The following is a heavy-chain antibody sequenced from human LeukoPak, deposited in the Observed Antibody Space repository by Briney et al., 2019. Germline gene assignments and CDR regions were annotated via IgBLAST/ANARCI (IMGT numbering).Heavy chain of an antibody. CDR2: FDPEDGET. CDR1: GYTLTELS. D-gene: IGHD3-22*01. J-gene: IGHJ1*01. V-gene: IGHV1-24*01. CDR3: ATALYDTSGEFQH. Sequence: GASVKVSCKVSGYTLTELSMHWVRQAPGKGLXWMGGFDPEDGETIYAQKFQGRVTMTEDTSTDTAYMELSSLRSEDTAVYYCATALYDTSGEFQHWGQGTLVTVSS.